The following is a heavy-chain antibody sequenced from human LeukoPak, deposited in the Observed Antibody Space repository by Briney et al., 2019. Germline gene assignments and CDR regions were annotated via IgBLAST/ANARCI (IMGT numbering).Heavy chain of an antibody. J-gene: IGHJ4*02. CDR3: AKGYCSSTNCKESFFDY. D-gene: IGHD2-2*01. CDR2: ISASGGST. CDR1: GFTFSSYA. Sequence: PGGSLRLSCAASGFTFSSYAMNWVRQGPGKGLEWVSTISASGGSTYYFVKGRFTISRDNSKNTLYLQMNSLRAEDTAVYYCAKGYCSSTNCKESFFDYWGQGTLVTVSS. V-gene: IGHV3-23*01.